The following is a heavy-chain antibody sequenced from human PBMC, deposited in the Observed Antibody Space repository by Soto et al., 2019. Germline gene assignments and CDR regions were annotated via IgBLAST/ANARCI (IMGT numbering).Heavy chain of an antibody. CDR3: VRGRMGQAKGPPTWYFDA. D-gene: IGHD4-4*01. CDR1: GYTFNTYD. Sequence: QVQLVQSGAEVKKPGASLKVSCRASGYTFNTYDTNWVRQAPGQGLEWMGWMNPKSGNTGSAKKFKGRVTMTRNTTISTAYLELSSLRSDDTAVYYCVRGRMGQAKGPPTWYFDAWGRGTLVTVFS. CDR2: MNPKSGNT. V-gene: IGHV1-8*01. J-gene: IGHJ2*01.